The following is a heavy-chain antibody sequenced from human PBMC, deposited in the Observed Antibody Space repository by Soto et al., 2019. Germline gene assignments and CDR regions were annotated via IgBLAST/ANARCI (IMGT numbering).Heavy chain of an antibody. Sequence: PGGSLRLSCAASGFTFSSYAMSWVRQAPGKGLEWVSAISGSGGSTYYADSVKGRFTISRDNSKNTLYLQMNSLRAEDTAVYYCAKDNDGNYVAPHTYGMDVWGQGTTVTVSS. CDR2: ISGSGGST. CDR3: AKDNDGNYVAPHTYGMDV. V-gene: IGHV3-23*01. CDR1: GFTFSSYA. J-gene: IGHJ6*02. D-gene: IGHD1-7*01.